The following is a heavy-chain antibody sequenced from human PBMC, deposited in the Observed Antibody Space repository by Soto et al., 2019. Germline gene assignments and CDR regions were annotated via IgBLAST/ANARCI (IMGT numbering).Heavy chain of an antibody. D-gene: IGHD6-6*01. CDR3: AKGGWYTSSSRSDC. CDR1: GFTLSGVD. CDR2: MSYDGRNQ. Sequence: QVQLVESGGGVVQPGTSLRLSCSASGFTLSGVDMHWVRQAPGKGLEWVAVMSYDGRNQYYADSVKGRFTVSRDSSKSTLYLQMNSLRTEDAAVYYCAKGGWYTSSSRSDCWGQGTLSPSPQ. J-gene: IGHJ4*02. V-gene: IGHV3-30*18.